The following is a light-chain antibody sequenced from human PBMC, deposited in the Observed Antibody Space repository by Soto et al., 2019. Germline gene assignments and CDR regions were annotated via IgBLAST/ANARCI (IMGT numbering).Light chain of an antibody. V-gene: IGLV2-14*01. J-gene: IGLJ1*01. CDR1: NSDVGAYNY. Sequence: QSALTQPASVSGSPGQSITIPCTGTNSDVGAYNYVSWYQHHPGKAPKLMIYEVFMRPSGVSSRFSGSKSGSTASLTISGLQAEDEADYYCSSYTTTNTLAVFGTGTKVTVL. CDR2: EVF. CDR3: SSYTTTNTLAV.